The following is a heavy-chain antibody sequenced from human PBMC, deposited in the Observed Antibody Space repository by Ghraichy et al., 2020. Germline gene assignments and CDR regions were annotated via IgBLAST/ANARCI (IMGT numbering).Heavy chain of an antibody. Sequence: SETLSLTCTVSGGSISSGGYYWSWIRQHPGKGLEWIGYIYYSGSTYYNPSLKSRVTISVDTSKNQFSLKLSSVTAADTAVYYCARGYQLLVFDYWGQGTLVTVSS. V-gene: IGHV4-31*03. CDR1: GGSISSGGYY. D-gene: IGHD2-2*01. J-gene: IGHJ4*02. CDR2: IYYSGST. CDR3: ARGYQLLVFDY.